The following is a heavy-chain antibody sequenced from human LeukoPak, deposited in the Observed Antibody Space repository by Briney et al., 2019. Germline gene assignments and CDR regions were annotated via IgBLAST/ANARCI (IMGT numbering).Heavy chain of an antibody. Sequence: GGSLRLSCAASGFTFSSYEMNWVRQARGKGLEWVSYISSSGSTIYYAESVKGRFTISRDNAKNSLYLQMNSLRAEDTAVYYCASSSGLTGDYWGQGTLVTVSS. D-gene: IGHD7-27*01. CDR2: ISSSGSTI. CDR3: ASSSGLTGDY. V-gene: IGHV3-48*03. CDR1: GFTFSSYE. J-gene: IGHJ4*02.